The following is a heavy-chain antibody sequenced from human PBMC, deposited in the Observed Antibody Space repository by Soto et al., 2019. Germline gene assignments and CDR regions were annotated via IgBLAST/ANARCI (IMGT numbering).Heavy chain of an antibody. V-gene: IGHV3-30*18. Sequence: QVQLVESGGGVVQPGRSLRLSCAASGFTFSSYGMHWVRQAPGKGLEWVAVISYDGSNKYYADSVKGRFTISRDNSKNTLYLQMNSLRAEDTAVYYCAKEMATTDYWGQGTLVTVSS. D-gene: IGHD5-12*01. CDR3: AKEMATTDY. J-gene: IGHJ4*02. CDR2: ISYDGSNK. CDR1: GFTFSSYG.